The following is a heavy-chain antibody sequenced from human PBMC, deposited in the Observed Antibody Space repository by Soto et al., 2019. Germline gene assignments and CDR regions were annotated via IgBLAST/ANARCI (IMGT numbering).Heavy chain of an antibody. J-gene: IGHJ2*01. CDR1: GYTFTAYH. CDR3: TREEYCTGGTCYRYFGL. Sequence: QAPLVQSGAEVKKPGASVRVSCTTSGYTFTAYHIHWLRQAPGQRLEWLGWINPDNGNTKYSQNFWGRVTITRDTSASTAHMELSSLRPEDTAIYYCTREEYCTGGTCYRYFGLWGRGTLVTVSS. D-gene: IGHD2-15*01. V-gene: IGHV1-3*01. CDR2: INPDNGNT.